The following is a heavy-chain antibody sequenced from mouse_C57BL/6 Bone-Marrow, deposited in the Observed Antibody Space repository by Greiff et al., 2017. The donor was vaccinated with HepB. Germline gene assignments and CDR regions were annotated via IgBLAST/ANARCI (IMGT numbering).Heavy chain of an antibody. J-gene: IGHJ4*01. V-gene: IGHV1-49*01. CDR3: ARGHYCSYAMVY. CDR1: YFAFMASA. CDR2: FTMYSDAT. Sequence: LQQSGAELVRPGSSVKLSCKDSYFAFMASAMHWVKQRPGHGLAWIGSFTMYSDATDYSENFKGKATLTVNTSSSTAYMELSSLTSEVSAVYYCARGHYCSYAMVYWGQGTSLTVSS. D-gene: IGHD2-1*01.